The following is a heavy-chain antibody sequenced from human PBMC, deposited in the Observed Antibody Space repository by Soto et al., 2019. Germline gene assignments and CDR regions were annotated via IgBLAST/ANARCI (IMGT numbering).Heavy chain of an antibody. CDR3: ARNYYGSGSYYKRGVIWFDP. CDR2: IYYSGST. CDR1: GGSISSYY. D-gene: IGHD3-10*01. Sequence: SETLSLTCTVSGGSISSYYWSWIRQPPGEGLEWIGYIYYSGSTNYNPSLKSRVTISVDTSKNQFSLKLSSVTAADTAVYYCARNYYGSGSYYKRGVIWFDPWGQGTLVTVSS. J-gene: IGHJ5*02. V-gene: IGHV4-59*01.